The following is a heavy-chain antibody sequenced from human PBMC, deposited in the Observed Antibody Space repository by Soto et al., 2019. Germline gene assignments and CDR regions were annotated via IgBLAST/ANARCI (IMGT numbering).Heavy chain of an antibody. V-gene: IGHV3-49*03. J-gene: IGHJ6*02. CDR1: GFTFGDYA. Sequence: PGGSLRLSCTASGFTFGDYAMSWFRQAPGKGLEWVGFIRSKAYGGTTEYAASVKGRFTISRDDSKSIDYLQMNSLKTEDTAVYYCTRAPIRGTSRYYYGMDVWGQGTTVTVSS. CDR2: IRSKAYGGTT. D-gene: IGHD3-16*01. CDR3: TRAPIRGTSRYYYGMDV.